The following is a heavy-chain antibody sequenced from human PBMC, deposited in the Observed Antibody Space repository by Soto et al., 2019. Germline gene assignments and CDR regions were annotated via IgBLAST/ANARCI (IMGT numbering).Heavy chain of an antibody. CDR3: AKCGYDLYYFYYYMDV. D-gene: IGHD5-12*01. Sequence: EVQLLESGGGLVQPGGSLRISCAASGFTFSSYAMSWVRQAPGKGLEWVSAISGSGGSTYYADSVKGRFTISRDNSNNTLYLQLNSLRAEDTAVYYCAKCGYDLYYFYYYMDVWGKGTTVTVSS. CDR2: ISGSGGST. V-gene: IGHV3-23*01. CDR1: GFTFSSYA. J-gene: IGHJ6*03.